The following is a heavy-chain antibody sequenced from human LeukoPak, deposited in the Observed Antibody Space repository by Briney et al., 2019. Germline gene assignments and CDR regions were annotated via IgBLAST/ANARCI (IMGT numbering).Heavy chain of an antibody. Sequence: PGGTLRLTCAASGFPFSSYAMSWVRQAPGKGLEWVSSITGSGGSTHYADSVKGRFTISRDNSKNTLYLQMNSLRAEDTAVYYCAKHTRGPTRGYFDYWGQGTPVTVSS. J-gene: IGHJ4*02. CDR3: AKHTRGPTRGYFDY. V-gene: IGHV3-23*01. CDR2: ITGSGGST. CDR1: GFPFSSYA. D-gene: IGHD4-11*01.